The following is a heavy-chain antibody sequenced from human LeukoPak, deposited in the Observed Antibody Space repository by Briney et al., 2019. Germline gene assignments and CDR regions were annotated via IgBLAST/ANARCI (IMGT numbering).Heavy chain of an antibody. Sequence: GGSLRLSCAASEFTFSSYYMTWVRQAPGKGLEWVGSIRADGSAQFYVDSVRGRFTISRDNAKDSLYLQMNSLRAEDTAVYYCARWLYSGGWAIDFWGQGTMVSVSS. D-gene: IGHD6-19*01. CDR1: EFTFSSYY. CDR2: IRADGSAQ. CDR3: ARWLYSGGWAIDF. J-gene: IGHJ4*02. V-gene: IGHV3-7*01.